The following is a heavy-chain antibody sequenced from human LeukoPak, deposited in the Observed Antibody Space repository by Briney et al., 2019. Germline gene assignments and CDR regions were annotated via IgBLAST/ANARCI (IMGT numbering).Heavy chain of an antibody. CDR1: GFTFSSYA. CDR2: ISGSGGST. V-gene: IGHV3-23*01. Sequence: GGSLRLSCAATGFTFSSYAMSWVRQAPGKGLEWVSAISGSGGSTYYADSVKGRFTISRDNSKNTLYLQMNSLRAEDTAVYYCAKDREYSSSLFDYWGQGTLVTVSS. J-gene: IGHJ4*02. CDR3: AKDREYSSSLFDY. D-gene: IGHD6-13*01.